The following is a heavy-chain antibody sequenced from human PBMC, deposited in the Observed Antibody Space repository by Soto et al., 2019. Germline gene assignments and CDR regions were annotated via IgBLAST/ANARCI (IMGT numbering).Heavy chain of an antibody. CDR2: MNPNSGNT. Sequence: QVQLVQSGAEVKKPGASVKVSCKASGYTFTSYDINWVRQATGQGLEWMGWMNPNSGNTDYAQKFQGRVTMTRDTSINTAYMELTTLTAEDMDVYYCARRCSYGSCYGAWGQGSLVTV. J-gene: IGHJ5*02. V-gene: IGHV1-8*01. D-gene: IGHD2-15*01. CDR3: ARRCSYGSCYGA. CDR1: GYTFTSYD.